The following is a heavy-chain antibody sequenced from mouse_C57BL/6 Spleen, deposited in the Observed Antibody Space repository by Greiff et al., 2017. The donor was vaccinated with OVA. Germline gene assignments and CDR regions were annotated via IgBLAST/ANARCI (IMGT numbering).Heavy chain of an antibody. Sequence: EVHLVESGPELVKPGASVKISCKASGYSFTDYNMNWVKQSNGKSLEWIGVINPNYGTTSYNQKFKGKATLTVDQSSSTAYMQLNSLTSEDSAVYYCARSWEGTTVVHAMDYWGQGTSVTVSS. CDR1: GYSFTDYN. CDR3: ARSWEGTTVVHAMDY. D-gene: IGHD1-1*01. CDR2: INPNYGTT. J-gene: IGHJ4*01. V-gene: IGHV1-39*01.